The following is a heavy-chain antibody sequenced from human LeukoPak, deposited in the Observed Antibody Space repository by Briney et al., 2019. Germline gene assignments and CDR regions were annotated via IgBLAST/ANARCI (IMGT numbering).Heavy chain of an antibody. CDR3: VTVYNDGWYADY. Sequence: PGGSLRLSCAASGNYCMHWVRQVPGKGLGWVSHINSDGSWTSYADSVKGRFTISRDNPNNVVYLRMNSLRGEDTAVYYCVTVYNDGWYADYWGQGTLVIVSS. J-gene: IGHJ4*02. V-gene: IGHV3-74*01. CDR2: INSDGSWT. D-gene: IGHD6-19*01. CDR1: GNYC.